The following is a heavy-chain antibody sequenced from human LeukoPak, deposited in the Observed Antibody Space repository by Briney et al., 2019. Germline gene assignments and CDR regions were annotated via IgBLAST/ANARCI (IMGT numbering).Heavy chain of an antibody. Sequence: SQTLSLTCTVSGGSISSGGYYWSWIRQHPGKGLEWIGYIYYSGSTYYNPSLKSRVTISVDTSKNQFSLKLSSVTAADTAVYYCARVLSHIHYGSGSTGVDPWGQGTLVTVSS. CDR3: ARVLSHIHYGSGSTGVDP. CDR1: GGSISSGGYY. CDR2: IYYSGST. V-gene: IGHV4-31*03. J-gene: IGHJ5*02. D-gene: IGHD3-10*01.